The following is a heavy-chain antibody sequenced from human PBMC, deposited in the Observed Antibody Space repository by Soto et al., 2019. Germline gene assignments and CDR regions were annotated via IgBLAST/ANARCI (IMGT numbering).Heavy chain of an antibody. CDR2: ISYDGSNK. CDR1: GFTCSTYA. J-gene: IGHJ4*02. V-gene: IGHV3-30-3*01. CDR3: ARDPGSYYCDY. Sequence: GGSLILSCAASGFTCSTYAIHWVRQAPGKGLEWAAFISYDGSNKYYAESVKGRFTISRDNSKTTLYVQMNSLRADDTTVYYCARDPGSYYCDYWGQGTLVTVSS. D-gene: IGHD3-10*01.